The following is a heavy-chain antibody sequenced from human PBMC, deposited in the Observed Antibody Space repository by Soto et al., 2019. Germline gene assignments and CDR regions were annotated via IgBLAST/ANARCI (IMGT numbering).Heavy chain of an antibody. V-gene: IGHV4-39*01. D-gene: IGHD5-12*01. CDR2: IYYSGST. Sequence: PSETLSLTCTVSGGSISSSSYYWGWIRQPPGKGLEWIGSIYYSGSTYYNPSLKSRVTISVDTSKNQFSLKLSSVTAADTAVYYCERRRGYSGYDYWLDPWGQGTLVTVSS. CDR1: GGSISSSSYY. CDR3: ERRRGYSGYDYWLDP. J-gene: IGHJ5*02.